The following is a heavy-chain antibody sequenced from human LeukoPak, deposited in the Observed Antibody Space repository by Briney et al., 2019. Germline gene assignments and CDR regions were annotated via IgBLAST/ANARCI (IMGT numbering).Heavy chain of an antibody. CDR1: GGSISSGDYY. Sequence: SQTLSLTCTVSGGSISSGDYYWSWIRQPPGKGLEWIGYIYYSGSTYYNPSLKSRVTISVDTSKNQFSLKLSSVAAADTAVYYCARTGYSYARSDYWGQGTLVTVSS. J-gene: IGHJ4*02. V-gene: IGHV4-30-4*01. CDR2: IYYSGST. CDR3: ARTGYSYARSDY. D-gene: IGHD5-18*01.